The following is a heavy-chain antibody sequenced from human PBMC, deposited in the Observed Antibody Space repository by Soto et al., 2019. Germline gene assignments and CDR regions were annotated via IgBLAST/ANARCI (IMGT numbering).Heavy chain of an antibody. CDR1: GGSITHYY. CDR3: ARERVGHSAMDV. J-gene: IGHJ6*02. D-gene: IGHD1-26*01. Sequence: QVQLQESGPGLVKPSETLSLMCTVSGGSITHYYWSWIRQSPSKGLEWIGYISDSGSTKYNPSLKSRVTISVDTSKNQFSLKLTSVTAADTAVYYCARERVGHSAMDVWGQGTTVTVSS. CDR2: ISDSGST. V-gene: IGHV4-59*13.